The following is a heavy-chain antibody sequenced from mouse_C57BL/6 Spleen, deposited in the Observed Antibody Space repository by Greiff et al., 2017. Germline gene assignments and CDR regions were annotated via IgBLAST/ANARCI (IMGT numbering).Heavy chain of an antibody. CDR1: GYTFTSYG. CDR2: IYPRSGNT. D-gene: IGHD2-1*01. Sequence: VQLQQSGAELARPGASVKLSCKASGYTFTSYGISWVKQRTGQGLEWIGEIYPRSGNTYYNEKFKGKATLTADKSSSTAYMELRSLTSEDSAVYFCARSNYGNYGFAYWGQGTLVTVSA. J-gene: IGHJ3*01. V-gene: IGHV1-81*01. CDR3: ARSNYGNYGFAY.